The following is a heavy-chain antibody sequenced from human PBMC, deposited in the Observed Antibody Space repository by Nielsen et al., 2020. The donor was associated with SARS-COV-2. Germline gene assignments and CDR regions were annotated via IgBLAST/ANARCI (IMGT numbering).Heavy chain of an antibody. CDR2: IKTNGGIT. Sequence: GESLNIPCAASGFPFSDYAMPWVRQAPGKGLEWVSVIKTNGGITYYADSVKGRFTISRDNAKNSLYLQMSTLMAEDTAVYYCARCRRPYQLFSGDYYWYFDLWGRGTLVTVSS. J-gene: IGHJ2*01. V-gene: IGHV3-23*01. CDR1: GFPFSDYA. CDR3: ARCRRPYQLFSGDYYWYFDL. D-gene: IGHD4-17*01.